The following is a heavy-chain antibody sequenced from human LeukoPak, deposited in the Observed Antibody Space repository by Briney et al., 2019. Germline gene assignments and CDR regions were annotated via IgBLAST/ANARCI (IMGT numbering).Heavy chain of an antibody. CDR1: GYRFDDSG. CDR3: ARSPYSGMAFDI. CDR2: ITWNSEKT. J-gene: IGHJ3*02. V-gene: IGHV3-20*04. Sequence: GGSLRLSCAASGYRFDDSGMSWGRLAPVRGLEWISGITWNSEKTAYAEAVKGRFTISRDNAKNSLYLQMNSLRAEDTAIYYCARSPYSGMAFDIWGQGTMVTVSS. D-gene: IGHD1-26*01.